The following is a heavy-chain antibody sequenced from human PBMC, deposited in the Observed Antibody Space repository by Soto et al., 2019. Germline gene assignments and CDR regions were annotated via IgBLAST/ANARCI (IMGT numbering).Heavy chain of an antibody. J-gene: IGHJ6*03. CDR2: ISGSGGST. CDR1: GFTFSSYA. CDR3: AKDSGDIVVVPAAARDYYYYMDV. Sequence: GGSLRLSCAASGFTFSSYAMSWVRQAPGKGLEWVSAISGSGGSTYYADSVKGRFTISRDNSKNTLYLQMNSLRAEDTDVYYCAKDSGDIVVVPAAARDYYYYMDVWGKGTTVTVSS. V-gene: IGHV3-23*01. D-gene: IGHD2-2*01.